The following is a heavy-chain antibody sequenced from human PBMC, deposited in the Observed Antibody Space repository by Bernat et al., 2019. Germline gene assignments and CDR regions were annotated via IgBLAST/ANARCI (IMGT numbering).Heavy chain of an antibody. CDR3: AKDLCSSTICYSSDY. V-gene: IGHV3-23*01. D-gene: IGHD2-2*01. CDR2: ISGSGGST. CDR1: GFTFSSYA. J-gene: IGHJ4*02. Sequence: EVQLLESGGGLVQPGGSLRLSCTASGFTFSSYAMSWVRQAPGKGLEWVSAISGSGGSTYYADSVKGRFTISRDNSKNTLYLQMNSLRAEDTAVYYCAKDLCSSTICYSSDYWGPGTLVTVSS.